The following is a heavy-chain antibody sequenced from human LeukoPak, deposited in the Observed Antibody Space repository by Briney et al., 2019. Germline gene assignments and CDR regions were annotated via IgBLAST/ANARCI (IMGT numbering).Heavy chain of an antibody. CDR3: AREPNPIAAAGTGDYYYYYYMDV. V-gene: IGHV1-18*01. CDR1: GYTFTSYG. CDR2: ISAYNGNT. Sequence: ASVKVACKASGYTFTSYGISWVRQAPGQGLEWMGWISAYNGNTNYAQKLQGRVTMTTDTSTSTAYMELRSLRSDDTAVYYCAREPNPIAAAGTGDYYYYYYMDVWGKGTTVTVSS. J-gene: IGHJ6*03. D-gene: IGHD6-13*01.